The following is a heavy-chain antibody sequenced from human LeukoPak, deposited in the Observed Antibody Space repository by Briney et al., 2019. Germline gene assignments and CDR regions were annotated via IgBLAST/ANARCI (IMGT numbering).Heavy chain of an antibody. J-gene: IGHJ4*02. D-gene: IGHD2-2*01. CDR2: ISYDGSNK. V-gene: IGHV3-30*04. Sequence: GGSLRLSCAASGFTFSSYAMHWVRQAPGKGLEWVAVISYDGSNKYYADSVKGRFTISRDNSKNTLYLQMNSLRAEDTAVYYCARASSTHCSSTSCYPDHWGQGTLVTVSS. CDR3: ARASSTHCSSTSCYPDH. CDR1: GFTFSSYA.